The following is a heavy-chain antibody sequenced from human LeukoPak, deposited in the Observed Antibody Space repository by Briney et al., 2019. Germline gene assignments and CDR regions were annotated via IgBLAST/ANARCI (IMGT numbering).Heavy chain of an antibody. D-gene: IGHD3-22*01. CDR2: ISSSSSYI. J-gene: IGHJ4*02. Sequence: PGGSLRLSCAASGFTFSSYSMNWVRQAPGKGLEWVSSISSSSSYIYYADSVKGRFTISRDNAKNSLYLQMNSLRAEDTAVYYCARGGSYYDSSGYSSIFDYWGQGTLVTVSS. V-gene: IGHV3-21*01. CDR3: ARGGSYYDSSGYSSIFDY. CDR1: GFTFSSYS.